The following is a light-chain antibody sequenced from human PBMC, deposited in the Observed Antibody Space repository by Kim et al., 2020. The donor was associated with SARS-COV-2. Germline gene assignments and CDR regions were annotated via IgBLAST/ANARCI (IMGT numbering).Light chain of an antibody. V-gene: IGKV3-20*01. CDR3: QHSGSSPFT. CDR2: GVL. Sequence: ENVLTQSPGTLSLAPGERATLSCRASQKITGRYLAWYQQKPGQAPRLLIYGVLNRAIGIPDRFSGGGSGTDFTLTISRLEPDDSAVYFCQHSGSSPFTFGPGTKVDIK. CDR1: QKITGRY. J-gene: IGKJ3*01.